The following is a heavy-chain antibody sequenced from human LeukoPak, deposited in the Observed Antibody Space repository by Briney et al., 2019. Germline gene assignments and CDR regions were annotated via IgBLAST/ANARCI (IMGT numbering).Heavy chain of an antibody. CDR2: IYPGDSDA. Sequence: GESLKISCKGSGYSFTTYWIGWVRQMPGKGLEWMGVIYPGDSDARYGPSFQGQVTISVDKSINTAYLQWSSLKASDTAMYYCARQITFGGVEFDPWGQGTLVTVSS. J-gene: IGHJ5*02. CDR1: GYSFTTYW. V-gene: IGHV5-51*01. CDR3: ARQITFGGVEFDP. D-gene: IGHD3-16*01.